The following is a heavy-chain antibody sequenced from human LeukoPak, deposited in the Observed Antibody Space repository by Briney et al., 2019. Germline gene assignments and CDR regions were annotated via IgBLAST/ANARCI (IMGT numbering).Heavy chain of an antibody. CDR1: GFSFSSYV. D-gene: IGHD6-6*01. Sequence: PGGSLRLSCAASGFSFSSYVMSWVRQAQGKGLEWFSAITGTSDSTYYADSVKGRFTISRDNSKNTLFLRVHSLRAEDTAVYYCAKGSAAARPYYFDYWGQGILVTVSS. V-gene: IGHV3-23*01. CDR3: AKGSAAARPYYFDY. CDR2: ITGTSDST. J-gene: IGHJ4*02.